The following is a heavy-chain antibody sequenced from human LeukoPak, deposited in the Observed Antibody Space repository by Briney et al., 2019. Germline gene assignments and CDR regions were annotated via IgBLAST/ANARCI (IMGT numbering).Heavy chain of an antibody. J-gene: IGHJ4*02. D-gene: IGHD3-10*01. V-gene: IGHV3-53*01. CDR2: IYSGGNT. CDR1: GFTVSSNY. CDR3: ARIKVITMVHGLIITSAFFDY. Sequence: GGSLRLSCAVSGFTVSSNYMGWVHQAPGKGLEWVSLIYSGGNTYYADSVKGRFTISRDASKNTLFLQMNSLRAEDTALYVCARIKVITMVHGLIITSAFFDYWGQGTLVTVSS.